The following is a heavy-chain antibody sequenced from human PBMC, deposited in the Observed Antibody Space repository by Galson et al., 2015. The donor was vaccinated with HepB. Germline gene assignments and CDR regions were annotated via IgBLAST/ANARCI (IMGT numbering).Heavy chain of an antibody. CDR2: ISGSGSDI. CDR3: ARVRTHTSGQRRGRLDH. CDR1: GVTFSLFS. V-gene: IGHV3-48*02. Sequence: LRLSCAASGVTFSLFSMSWVRQAPGKGLEWLSYISGSGSDIYSADSVKGRFTISRDNAKNTLYLQMSGLRDEDSGVYFCARVRTHTSGQRRGRLDHWGQGTLVTVSS. J-gene: IGHJ4*02. D-gene: IGHD2-8*02.